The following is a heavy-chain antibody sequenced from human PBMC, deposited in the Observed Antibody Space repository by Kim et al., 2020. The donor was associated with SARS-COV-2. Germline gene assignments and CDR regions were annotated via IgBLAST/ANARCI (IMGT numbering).Heavy chain of an antibody. CDR2: IIPIFGTA. CDR1: GGTFSSYA. J-gene: IGHJ3*02. CDR3: ARGVAVAAADAFDI. Sequence: SVKVSCKASGGTFSSYAISWVRQAPGQGLEWMGGIIPIFGTANYAQKFQGRVTITADESTSTAYMELSSLRSEDTAVYYCARGVAVAAADAFDIWGQGTMVTVSS. D-gene: IGHD6-19*01. V-gene: IGHV1-69*13.